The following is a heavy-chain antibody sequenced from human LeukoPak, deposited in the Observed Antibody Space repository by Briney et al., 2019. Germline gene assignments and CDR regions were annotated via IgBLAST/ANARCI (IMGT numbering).Heavy chain of an antibody. CDR3: AKDLRLYYYGSGD. V-gene: IGHV3-23*01. CDR1: GFTFSSYA. CDR2: ISGSGGST. J-gene: IGHJ4*02. D-gene: IGHD3-10*01. Sequence: AGGSLRLSCAASGFTFSSYAMSWVRQAPGKGLEWVSAISGSGGSTYYADSVKGRFTISGDNSKNTLYLQMNSLRAEDTAVYYCAKDLRLYYYGSGDWGQGTLVTVSS.